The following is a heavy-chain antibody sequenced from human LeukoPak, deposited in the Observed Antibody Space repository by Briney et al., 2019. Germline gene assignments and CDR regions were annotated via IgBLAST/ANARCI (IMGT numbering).Heavy chain of an antibody. CDR1: GFTFSKYA. D-gene: IGHD3-10*01. CDR3: AKVPYSDYGSGRPPFMDV. CDR2: ISNTGSDT. Sequence: GGSLRLSCAASGFTFSKYAVSWVRQAPGKGLEWVSTISNTGSDTYYADSVKGRFTISRDNYENTLYLQMNNLRAEDTALHYCAKVPYSDYGSGRPPFMDVWGQGTTVAVSS. J-gene: IGHJ6*02. V-gene: IGHV3-23*01.